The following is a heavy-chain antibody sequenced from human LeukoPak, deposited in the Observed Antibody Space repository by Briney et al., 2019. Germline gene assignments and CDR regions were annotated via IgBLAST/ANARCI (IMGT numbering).Heavy chain of an antibody. CDR1: GGSFSSYY. D-gene: IGHD6-19*01. J-gene: IGHJ4*02. Sequence: SETLSLTCAVYGGSFSSYYWGWIRQPPGKGLEWIGEINHSGGTNYNPSLKSRVTISVDTPKNQFSLRLSSVTAADTAVYYCAGERRYGSGRWDYYFDYWGQGTLVTVSS. CDR3: AGERRYGSGRWDYYFDY. CDR2: INHSGGT. V-gene: IGHV4-34*01.